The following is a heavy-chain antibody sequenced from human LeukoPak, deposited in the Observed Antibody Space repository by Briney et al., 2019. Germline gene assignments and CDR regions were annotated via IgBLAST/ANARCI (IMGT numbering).Heavy chain of an antibody. D-gene: IGHD5-24*01. CDR1: GFTFSSYA. Sequence: PGRSLRLSCAASGFTFSSYAMHWVRQAPGKGLEWVAVISYDGSNKYYADSVKGRFTISRDNSKNTLYLQMNSLKAEDTAVYYCAKVRGKLEMATIRSLKELFIYYYYGMDVWGQGTTVTVSS. J-gene: IGHJ6*02. CDR3: AKVRGKLEMATIRSLKELFIYYYYGMDV. V-gene: IGHV3-30*04. CDR2: ISYDGSNK.